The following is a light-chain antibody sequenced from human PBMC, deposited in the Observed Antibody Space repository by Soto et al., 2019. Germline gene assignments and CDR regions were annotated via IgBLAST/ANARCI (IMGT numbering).Light chain of an antibody. J-gene: IGKJ4*01. CDR1: QSISSS. CDR2: AAS. V-gene: IGKV1-39*01. Sequence: IQMTQSPSSLSASVGDRVTITCRASQSISSSLNWYPQKPGKAPKLLIYAASSLQSGVPSRFSGSGSGTDFTLTISSLQPEDFATYYCQQSYSTLLTFGGGTKVEIK. CDR3: QQSYSTLLT.